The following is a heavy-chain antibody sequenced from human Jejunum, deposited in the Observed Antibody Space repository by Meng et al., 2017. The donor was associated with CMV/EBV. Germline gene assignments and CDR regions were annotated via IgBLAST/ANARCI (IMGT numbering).Heavy chain of an antibody. V-gene: IGHV3-21*01. Sequence: FSSYTMNWVRQAPGKELACVSSISSTSSSMYYAASVKGRFTISRDNANNSLYLQMNSLRAEDTAVYYCARFGTMIVVEDVDYFDYWGQGTVVTVSS. CDR1: FSSYT. CDR2: ISSTSSSM. CDR3: ARFGTMIVVEDVDYFDY. J-gene: IGHJ4*02. D-gene: IGHD3-22*01.